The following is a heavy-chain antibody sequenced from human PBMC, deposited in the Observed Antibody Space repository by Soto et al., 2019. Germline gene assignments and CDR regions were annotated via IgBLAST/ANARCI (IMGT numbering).Heavy chain of an antibody. CDR3: ARALIQLGHHYYYGMDV. J-gene: IGHJ6*02. Sequence: PSETLSLTCTVSGGSISSGDYYWSWIRQPPGKGLEWIGYIYXSGSIYYSPSLKSRVTISVDTSKNQLSLKVSSVTGADTAVYYCARALIQLGHHYYYGMDVGGQGATVTVSS. CDR1: GGSISSGDYY. V-gene: IGHV4-30-4*01. D-gene: IGHD5-18*01. CDR2: IYXSGSI.